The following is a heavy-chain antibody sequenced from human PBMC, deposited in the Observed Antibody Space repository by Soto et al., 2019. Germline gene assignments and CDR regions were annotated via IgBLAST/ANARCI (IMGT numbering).Heavy chain of an antibody. CDR1: GFTFSSYA. Sequence: GGSLRLSCAASGFTFSSYAMSWVRQAPGKGLEWVSAISGSGGSTYYADSVKGRFTISRDNSKNTLYLQMNSLRAEDTAVYYCAKDILWFGELLPRFDYWGQGTLVTVSS. V-gene: IGHV3-23*01. CDR2: ISGSGGST. D-gene: IGHD3-10*01. J-gene: IGHJ4*02. CDR3: AKDILWFGELLPRFDY.